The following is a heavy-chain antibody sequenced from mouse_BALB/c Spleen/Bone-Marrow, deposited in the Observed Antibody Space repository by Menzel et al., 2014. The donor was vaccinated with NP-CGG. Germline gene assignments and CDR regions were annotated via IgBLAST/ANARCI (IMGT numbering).Heavy chain of an antibody. CDR2: INPSTAYT. J-gene: IGHJ3*01. D-gene: IGHD4-1*01. V-gene: IGHV1-7*01. CDR3: ARDWDY. Sequence: VQLQQSGTELAKPGASAKMSCKASGYIFTTNWMHWVKQRPGQGLEWIGYINPSTAYTDYNQKFKDKATLTADKSSSTAYMQLNSLTSDDSAVYYCARDWDYWGQGTLVTVSA. CDR1: GYIFTTNW.